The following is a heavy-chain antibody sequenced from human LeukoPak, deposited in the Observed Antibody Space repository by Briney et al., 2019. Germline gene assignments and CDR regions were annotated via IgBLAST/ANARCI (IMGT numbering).Heavy chain of an antibody. CDR3: AKSELVVPDYYYYYYMDV. CDR2: IHWNSGST. Sequence: GGSLRLSCVASGFTFDDYGISWVRQAPGKGLEWVSRIHWNSGSTRYADSVKGRFTISRDNAKNSLYLQMNSLRAEDTAVYYCAKSELVVPDYYYYYYMDVWGKGTTVTISS. D-gene: IGHD2-2*01. J-gene: IGHJ6*03. V-gene: IGHV3-20*04. CDR1: GFTFDDYG.